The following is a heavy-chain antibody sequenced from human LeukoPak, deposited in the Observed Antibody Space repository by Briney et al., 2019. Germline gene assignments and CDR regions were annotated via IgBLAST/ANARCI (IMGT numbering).Heavy chain of an antibody. D-gene: IGHD3/OR15-3a*01. CDR2: IYTSGST. CDR3: ARPRETDLDPLAAFDI. Sequence: SQTLSLTCSVSGASISSDNHYWSWIRQPAGKGLEWIGRIYTSGSTNYNPSLKSRVTISVDTSKNQFSLKLSSVTAADTAVYYCARPRETDLDPLAAFDIWGQGTMVTVSS. V-gene: IGHV4-61*02. J-gene: IGHJ3*02. CDR1: GASISSDNHY.